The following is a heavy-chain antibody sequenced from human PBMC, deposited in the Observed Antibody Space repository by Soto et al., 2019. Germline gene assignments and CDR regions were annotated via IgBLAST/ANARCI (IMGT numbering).Heavy chain of an antibody. V-gene: IGHV3-23*01. J-gene: IGHJ4*02. CDR3: ARKSDCSGGSCPYYFDS. Sequence: EVRLLESGGDLVQPGGSLRLSCAASGFTFSSYGMSWVRQAPGKGLEWVSGISGTGGSTYYADSVKGRFTISRDNSKNTLFLQMDSLRAEDTDVYYFARKSDCSGGSCPYYFDSWGPGTLGTVSS. CDR2: ISGTGGST. CDR1: GFTFSSYG. D-gene: IGHD2-15*01.